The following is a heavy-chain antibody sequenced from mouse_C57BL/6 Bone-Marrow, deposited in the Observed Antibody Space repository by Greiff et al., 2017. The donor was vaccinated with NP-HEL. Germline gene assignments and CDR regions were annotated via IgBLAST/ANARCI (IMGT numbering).Heavy chain of an antibody. CDR1: GYTFTSYW. J-gene: IGHJ3*01. CDR2: IDPSDSYT. Sequence: QVQLQQPGAELVMPGASVKLSCKASGYTFTSYWMHWVKQRPGQGLEWIGEIDPSDSYTNYNQKFKGKSTLTVDKSSSTAYMQLSSLTSEDSAVYYCARDDGYYAWYAYGGRGTLITVTA. CDR3: ARDDGYYAWYAY. D-gene: IGHD2-3*01. V-gene: IGHV1-69*01.